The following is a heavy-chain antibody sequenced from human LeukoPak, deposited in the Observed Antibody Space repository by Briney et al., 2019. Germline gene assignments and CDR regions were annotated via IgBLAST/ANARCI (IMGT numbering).Heavy chain of an antibody. J-gene: IGHJ6*02. CDR1: GFTLSTYA. CDR2: ISTNGGST. Sequence: GGSLRLSCSASGFTLSTYAMHWVRQAPGKGLKYVSGISTNGGSTYYADSVKGRFTISRDNSENTLYLQMSSLRPEDTAAYYCVNLGQWLVPDYYYGMDVWGQGTTVTVSS. V-gene: IGHV3-64D*06. CDR3: VNLGQWLVPDYYYGMDV. D-gene: IGHD6-19*01.